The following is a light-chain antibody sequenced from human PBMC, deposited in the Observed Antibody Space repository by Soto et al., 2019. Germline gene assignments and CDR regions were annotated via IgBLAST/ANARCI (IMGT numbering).Light chain of an antibody. V-gene: IGKV3D-20*02. CDR3: QHCNNWPIT. Sequence: ESVLSQSPGTLSLSTGERATLYCRASQSVSSSYLAWYQQKPGQAPRLLIYGASSRATGIPDRFSGSGSGTDFTLTISRLEPEDFAVYYCQHCNNWPITFGQGTRLAI. J-gene: IGKJ5*01. CDR2: GAS. CDR1: QSVSSSY.